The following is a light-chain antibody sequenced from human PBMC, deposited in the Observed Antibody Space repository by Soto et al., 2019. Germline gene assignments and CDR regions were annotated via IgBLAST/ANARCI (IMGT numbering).Light chain of an antibody. J-gene: IGLJ2*01. Sequence: QSALTQPASVSGSPGQSITLSCTGTSSDVGGYNYVSWYQQHPGKAPKLMIYEVSNRPSGVSNRFSGSKSGNTASLTISGIQAEDEADYYCSSYTSSSTLFGGGTKLTVL. CDR2: EVS. CDR1: SSDVGGYNY. V-gene: IGLV2-14*01. CDR3: SSYTSSSTL.